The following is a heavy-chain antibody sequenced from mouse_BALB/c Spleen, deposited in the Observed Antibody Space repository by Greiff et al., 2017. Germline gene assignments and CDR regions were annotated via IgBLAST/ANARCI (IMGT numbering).Heavy chain of an antibody. CDR3: ARDPHYAMDY. Sequence: EVQLQESGGGLVQPGGSRKLSCAASGFTFSSFGMNWVRQAPEKGLEWVAYISSGSSTIYSADTVKGRFTISRDNPKNTLFLQMTSLRSEDTAMYYCARDPHYAMDYWGQGTSVTVSS. CDR1: GFTFSSFG. V-gene: IGHV5-17*02. CDR2: ISSGSSTI. J-gene: IGHJ4*01.